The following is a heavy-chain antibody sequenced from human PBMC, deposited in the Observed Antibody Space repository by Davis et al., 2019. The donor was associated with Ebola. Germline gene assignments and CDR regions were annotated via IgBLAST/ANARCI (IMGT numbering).Heavy chain of an antibody. D-gene: IGHD3-16*01. Sequence: ASVKVSCKASGGTFSSYGISWVRQAPGQGLEWMGWINPNDGVTQYAQKFQGWVTMTRDTSSSTAYMEVRSDDTAVYYCARDAFPVITAPQGWLDPWGQGTPVTVSS. J-gene: IGHJ5*02. CDR1: GGTFSSYG. CDR3: ARDAFPVITAPQGWLDP. CDR2: INPNDGVT. V-gene: IGHV1-2*04.